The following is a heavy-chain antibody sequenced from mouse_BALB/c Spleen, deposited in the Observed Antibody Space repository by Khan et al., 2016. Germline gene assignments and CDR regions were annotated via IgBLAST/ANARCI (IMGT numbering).Heavy chain of an antibody. CDR3: ARSGTMITPFVY. J-gene: IGHJ3*01. D-gene: IGHD2-4*01. CDR2: IYPGDGDT. V-gene: IGHV1-87*01. Sequence: QMQLEESGAELARPGASVKLSCKASGYTFTNYWMQWVKQRPGQGLEWIGAIYPGDGDTRYTQKFKGKATVTADKSSSTVYMQLSSLASEDSAVYYCARSGTMITPFVYWGQGTLVTVSA. CDR1: GYTFTNYW.